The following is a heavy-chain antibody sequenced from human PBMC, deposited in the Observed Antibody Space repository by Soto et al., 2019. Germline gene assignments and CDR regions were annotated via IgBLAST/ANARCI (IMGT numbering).Heavy chain of an antibody. CDR1: GYTFTSYG. D-gene: IGHD3-3*01. J-gene: IGHJ4*02. CDR2: ISAYNGNT. CDR3: ARDRGEGGAANYDFWSGYSNFDY. Sequence: ASVKVSCKASGYTFTSYGISWVRQAPGQGLEWMGWISAYNGNTNYAQKLQGRVTMTTDTSTSTAYMELSSLRSDDTAVYYCARDRGEGGAANYDFWSGYSNFDYWGQGTLVTVSS. V-gene: IGHV1-18*01.